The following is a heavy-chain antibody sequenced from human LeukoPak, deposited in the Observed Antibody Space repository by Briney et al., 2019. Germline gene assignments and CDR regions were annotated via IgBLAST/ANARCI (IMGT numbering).Heavy chain of an antibody. Sequence: GGSLRLSCAASGFTFSSYGMHWARQAPGKGLEWVAVISYDGSNKYYADSVKGRFTISRDNSKNTLYLQMNSLRAEDTAVYYCASKMRWGEDAFDIWAKGQWSPSLQ. CDR1: GFTFSSYG. CDR2: ISYDGSNK. J-gene: IGHJ3*02. D-gene: IGHD7-27*01. CDR3: ASKMRWGEDAFDI. V-gene: IGHV3-30*03.